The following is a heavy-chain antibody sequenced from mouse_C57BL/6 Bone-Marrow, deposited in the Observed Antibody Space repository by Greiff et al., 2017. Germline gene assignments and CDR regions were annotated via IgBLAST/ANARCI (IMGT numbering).Heavy chain of an antibody. D-gene: IGHD1-1*01. V-gene: IGHV1-64*01. CDR1: GYTFTSYW. Sequence: VQLQQPGAELVKPGASVKLSCKASGYTFTSYWMHWVKQRPGQGLEWIGMIHPNSGSTNYNEKFKSKATLTVDKSSSTAYMQLSSLTSEDSAVYYCARPYYGSSYPYYFDYWGQGTTLTVSS. CDR3: ARPYYGSSYPYYFDY. J-gene: IGHJ2*01. CDR2: IHPNSGST.